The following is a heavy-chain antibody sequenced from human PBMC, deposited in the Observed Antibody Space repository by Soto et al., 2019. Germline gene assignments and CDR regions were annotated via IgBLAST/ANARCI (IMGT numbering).Heavy chain of an antibody. CDR1: GFTFSSYW. CDR2: INSDGSST. J-gene: IGHJ6*02. Sequence: EVQMVESGGGLVKPGGSLRLSCAASGFTFSSYWMHWVRQAPGKGLVWVSRINSDGSSTSYADSVKGRFTISRDNAKNTLYLQMNSLRAEDTAVYYCARVLLEYSSSASPSYGMDVWGQGTTVTVSS. CDR3: ARVLLEYSSSASPSYGMDV. D-gene: IGHD6-6*01. V-gene: IGHV3-74*02.